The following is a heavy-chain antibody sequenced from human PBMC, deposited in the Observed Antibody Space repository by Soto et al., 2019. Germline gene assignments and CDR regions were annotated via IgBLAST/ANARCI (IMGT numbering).Heavy chain of an antibody. CDR1: GGSISSYY. CDR2: IYYSGST. Sequence: SETLSLTCTVSGGSISSYYWSWIRQPPGKGLEWIGYIYYSGSTNYNPSLKSRVTISVDTSKNQFSLKLSSVTAADTAVYYCARDPMVRGVTYGMDVWGQGTTVTV. V-gene: IGHV4-59*01. J-gene: IGHJ6*02. D-gene: IGHD3-10*01. CDR3: ARDPMVRGVTYGMDV.